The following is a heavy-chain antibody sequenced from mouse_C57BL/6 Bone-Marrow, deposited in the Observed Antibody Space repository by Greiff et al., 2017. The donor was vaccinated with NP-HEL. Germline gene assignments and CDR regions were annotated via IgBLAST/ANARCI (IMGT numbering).Heavy chain of an antibody. V-gene: IGHV5-6*01. Sequence: EVNVVESGGDLVKPGGSLKLSCAASGFTFSSYGMSWVRQTPDKRLEWVATISSGGSYTYYPDSVKGRFTISRDNAKNTLYLQMSSLKSEDTAMYYCARPYYYGSLYAMDYWGQGTSVTVSS. CDR1: GFTFSSYG. CDR3: ARPYYYGSLYAMDY. J-gene: IGHJ4*01. CDR2: ISSGGSYT. D-gene: IGHD1-1*01.